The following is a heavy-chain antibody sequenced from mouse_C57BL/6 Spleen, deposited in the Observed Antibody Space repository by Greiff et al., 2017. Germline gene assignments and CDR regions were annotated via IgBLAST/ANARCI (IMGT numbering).Heavy chain of an antibody. CDR3: ARSGGGAMDY. V-gene: IGHV1-26*01. CDR2: IHPNNGGT. J-gene: IGHJ4*01. CDR1: GYTFTDYY. Sequence: EVQLQQSGPELVQPGASVKISCKASGYTFTDYYLNWVKQSHGKSLEWIGDIHPNNGGTSYNQKFKGKATLTVEKSSSTAYMELRSLTSEDSAVYYCARSGGGAMDYWGQGTSVTVSS.